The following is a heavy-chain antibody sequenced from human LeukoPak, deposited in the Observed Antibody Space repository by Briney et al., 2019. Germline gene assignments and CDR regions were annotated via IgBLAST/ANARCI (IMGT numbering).Heavy chain of an antibody. D-gene: IGHD3-10*01. CDR2: IRGST. V-gene: IGHV3-23*01. CDR3: AKHAGTADFDS. Sequence: PGGSLRLSCAASGFTFSSYGMSWVRQAPGKGLEWVSGIRGSTYYADSVKGRFTISRDDSKNTLFLEMNSLRGEDTAVYYCAKHAGTADFDSRGQGTLVTVSS. CDR1: GFTFSSYG. J-gene: IGHJ4*02.